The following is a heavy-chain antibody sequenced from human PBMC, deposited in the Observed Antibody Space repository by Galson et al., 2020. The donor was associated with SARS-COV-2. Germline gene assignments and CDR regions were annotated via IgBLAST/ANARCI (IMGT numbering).Heavy chain of an antibody. CDR2: ISGNGGST. J-gene: IGHJ5*02. Sequence: GESLKLSCTASGFTYSTYSMSWVRQAPGKGPEWVSTISGNGGSTYYADPVTGRFTISRDNPEKTLYLQMNSLRVEDTAVYYCANGGLRLGGVLFGTDWFGPWGQGSLVTVAS. V-gene: IGHV3-23*01. CDR1: GFTYSTYS. CDR3: ANGGLRLGGVLFGTDWFGP. D-gene: IGHD3-16*01.